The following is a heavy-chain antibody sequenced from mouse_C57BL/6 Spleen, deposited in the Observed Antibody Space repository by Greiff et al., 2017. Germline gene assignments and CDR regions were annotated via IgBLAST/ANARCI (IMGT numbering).Heavy chain of an antibody. CDR3: ARSGAEGYGNYDCDY. Sequence: QVQLQQSGAELVRPGASVKLSCKASGYTFTDYYINWVKQRPGQGLEWIARIYPGSGNTYYNEKFKGKATLTAEKSSSTAYMQLSSLTSEDSAVYFCARSGAEGYGNYDCDYWGQGTTLTVSS. D-gene: IGHD2-1*01. V-gene: IGHV1-76*01. J-gene: IGHJ2*01. CDR1: GYTFTDYY. CDR2: IYPGSGNT.